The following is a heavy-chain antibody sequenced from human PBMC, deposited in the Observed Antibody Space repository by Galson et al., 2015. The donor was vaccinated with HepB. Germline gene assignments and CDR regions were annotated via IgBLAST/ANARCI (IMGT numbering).Heavy chain of an antibody. CDR2: INPARGGT. Sequence: SVKVSCKASADTFNGAYYIHWVRQAPGQGLEWMGRINPARGGTNYAEKFQGRVTMTRDTSISTGYMELSSLRSDDTAIYFCARASSGDSVDFHYWDQGTLVTVSS. V-gene: IGHV1-2*06. J-gene: IGHJ4*02. CDR1: ADTFNGAYY. D-gene: IGHD2-21*02. CDR3: ARASSGDSVDFHY.